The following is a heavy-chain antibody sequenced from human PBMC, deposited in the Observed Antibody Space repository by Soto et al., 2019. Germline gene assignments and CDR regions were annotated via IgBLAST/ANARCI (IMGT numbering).Heavy chain of an antibody. J-gene: IGHJ5*02. V-gene: IGHV4-39*01. CDR1: GGSISSSSYY. Sequence: SETLSLTCAVSGGSISSSSYYWGWIRQPPGKGLEWIGSIYYSGSTYYNPSLKSRVTISVDTSKNQFSLKLSSVTAADTAVYYCARHVGSSFWFDPWGQGTLVTVSS. CDR2: IYYSGST. CDR3: ARHVGSSFWFDP. D-gene: IGHD6-6*01.